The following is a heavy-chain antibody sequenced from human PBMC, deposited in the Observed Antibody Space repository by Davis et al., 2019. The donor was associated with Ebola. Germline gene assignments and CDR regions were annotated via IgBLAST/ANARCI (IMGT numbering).Heavy chain of an antibody. CDR3: ARGGGGEWDLHFDY. Sequence: MPGGSLRLSCTVSGGSISSYYWSWIRQPPGKGLEWIGYIYYSGSTYYNPSLKSRVTISVDTSKNQFSLKLSSVTAADTAVYYCARGGGGEWDLHFDYWGQGTLVTVSS. CDR1: GGSISSYY. V-gene: IGHV4-59*01. CDR2: IYYSGST. D-gene: IGHD1-26*01. J-gene: IGHJ4*02.